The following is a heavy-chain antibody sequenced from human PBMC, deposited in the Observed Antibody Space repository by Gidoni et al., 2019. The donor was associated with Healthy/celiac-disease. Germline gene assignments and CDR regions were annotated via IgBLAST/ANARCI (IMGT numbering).Heavy chain of an antibody. CDR1: GGSISSSSYY. V-gene: IGHV4-39*01. CDR3: ARHSWWSMGFVAFDI. Sequence: QLQLQESGPGLVKPSETLSLTCTVSGGSISSSSYYWGWIRQPPGKGLEWIGSIYYSGRTYYNPSLKSRVTISVDTSKNQFSLKLSSVTAADTAVYYCARHSWWSMGFVAFDIWGQGTMVTVSS. CDR2: IYYSGRT. J-gene: IGHJ3*02. D-gene: IGHD2-15*01.